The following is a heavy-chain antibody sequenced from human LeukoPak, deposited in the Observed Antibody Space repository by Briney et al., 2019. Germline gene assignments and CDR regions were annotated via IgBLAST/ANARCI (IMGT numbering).Heavy chain of an antibody. CDR1: GGSISSYY. J-gene: IGHJ4*02. V-gene: IGHV4-4*07. CDR2: IYTSGST. CDR3: ARVGSDYGSGSYYNAPKTFDY. D-gene: IGHD3-10*01. Sequence: SETLSLTCTVSGGSISSYYWSWIRQPAGKGLEWIGRIYTSGSTNYNPSLKSRVTMSVDTSKNQFSLKLSSVTAADTAVYYCARVGSDYGSGSYYNAPKTFDYWGQGTLVTVSS.